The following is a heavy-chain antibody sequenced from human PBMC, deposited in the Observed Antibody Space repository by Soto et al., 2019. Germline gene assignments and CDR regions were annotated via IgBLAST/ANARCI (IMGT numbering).Heavy chain of an antibody. D-gene: IGHD3-16*01. CDR3: AGGGGRGIYYYGMDV. V-gene: IGHV1-69*01. J-gene: IGHJ6*02. CDR2: IIPIFGTA. CDR1: GGTFSSYA. Sequence: QVQLVHSGAEVKKPGSSVKVSCKASGGTFSSYAISWVRQAPGQGLEWLGGIIPIFGTANYAQKCQGSVSITGDESRSTACRARRSLRSADTAVYSDAGGGGRGIYYYGMDVWGQGTTVTVSS.